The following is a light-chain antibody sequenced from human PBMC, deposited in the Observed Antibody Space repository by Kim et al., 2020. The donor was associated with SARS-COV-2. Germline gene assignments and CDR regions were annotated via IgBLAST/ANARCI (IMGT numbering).Light chain of an antibody. V-gene: IGKV1-5*01. J-gene: IGKJ2*01. CDR1: QSISDY. CDR2: DVS. Sequence: DTPMTQSPSTLSASVGDRVTITCRASQSISDYLAWYQQKPGKARKLLIYDVSSLQNGVPSRFSGSRSGTEFTLTISSLQPDDFATYYCQQYKGYPYTFGQWTKLEI. CDR3: QQYKGYPYT.